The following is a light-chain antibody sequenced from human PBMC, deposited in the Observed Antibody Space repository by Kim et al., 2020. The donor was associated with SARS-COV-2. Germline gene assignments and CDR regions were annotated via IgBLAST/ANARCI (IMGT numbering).Light chain of an antibody. Sequence: SPGERATLSCRASQTIATHLAWYQQKPGQAPRLLIYDAFNRATGIPDRFRGSGSGTDFTLTINSLEPEDFAVYYCQHRSTWPPWTFGQGTKVDIK. CDR1: QTIATH. CDR3: QHRSTWPPWT. J-gene: IGKJ1*01. CDR2: DAF. V-gene: IGKV3-11*01.